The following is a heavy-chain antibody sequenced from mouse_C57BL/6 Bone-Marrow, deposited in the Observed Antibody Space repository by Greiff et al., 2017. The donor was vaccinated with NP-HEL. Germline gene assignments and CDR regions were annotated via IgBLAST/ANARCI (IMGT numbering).Heavy chain of an antibody. CDR1: GFSLTSYA. Sequence: VQLQESGPGLVAPSQSLSITCTVSGFSLTSYAISWVRQPPGKGLEWLGVIWTGGGTNYNSALKSRLSISKDNSKSQVFLKMNNLQTDYTARYYCARIYYGSSFYWYFGVWGTGTTVTVSS. V-gene: IGHV2-9-1*01. CDR2: IWTGGGT. D-gene: IGHD1-1*01. CDR3: ARIYYGSSFYWYFGV. J-gene: IGHJ1*03.